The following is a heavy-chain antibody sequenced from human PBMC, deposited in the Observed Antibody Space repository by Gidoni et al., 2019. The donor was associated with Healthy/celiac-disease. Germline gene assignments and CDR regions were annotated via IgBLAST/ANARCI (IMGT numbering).Heavy chain of an antibody. CDR1: GYSFTSYW. CDR3: AIGASMITFGGVIVTGGDY. D-gene: IGHD3-16*02. V-gene: IGHV5-51*01. CDR2: IYPGDSDT. J-gene: IGHJ4*02. Sequence: EVQLVQSGAEVKKPGESLKISCKGSGYSFTSYWIGWVRQMPGKGLEWMGIIYPGDSDTRYSPSFQGQVTISADKSISTAYLQWSSLKASDTAMYYCAIGASMITFGGVIVTGGDYWGQGTLVTVSS.